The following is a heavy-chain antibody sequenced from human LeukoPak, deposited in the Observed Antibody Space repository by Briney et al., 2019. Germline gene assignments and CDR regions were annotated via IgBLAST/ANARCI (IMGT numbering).Heavy chain of an antibody. CDR3: ARWNYDSGSWVLDY. D-gene: IGHD3-10*01. V-gene: IGHV3-7*05. CDR1: GFTFSNHQ. CDR2: IKQDGGEK. J-gene: IGHJ4*02. Sequence: GGSLTLSRAGSGFTFSNHQMNWVRRAPGKGLEWVAKIKQDGGEKHYVDSVKGRFTISRDNAKNSLYLQMNSLRVEDTAMYYCARWNYDSGSWVLDYWGQGTLVTVSS.